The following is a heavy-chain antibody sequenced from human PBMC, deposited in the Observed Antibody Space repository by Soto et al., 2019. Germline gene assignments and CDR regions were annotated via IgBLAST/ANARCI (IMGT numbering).Heavy chain of an antibody. D-gene: IGHD2-15*01. CDR3: ARGRYCLTGRCFPNWFDS. CDR1: GDSISTVDYF. V-gene: IGHV4-30-4*01. CDR2: IYKSTTT. J-gene: IGHJ5*01. Sequence: SETLSLTCSVSGDSISTVDYFWAWIRQPPGQALEYIGYIYKSTTTYYNPSFESRVAISLDASKSQFSLTVTSVTAADTAVYFCARGRYCLTGRCFPNWFDSWGQGTLVTVSS.